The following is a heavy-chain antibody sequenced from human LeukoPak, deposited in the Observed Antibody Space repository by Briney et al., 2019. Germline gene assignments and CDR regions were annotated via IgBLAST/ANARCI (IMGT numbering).Heavy chain of an antibody. Sequence: GESLKISCKGSGYSFTSYWIGWVRQMPGKGLEWMGIIYPGGSDTRYSPSFQGQVTISADKSISTAYLQWSSLKASDTAMYYCARLPYYDFWSGYYTGIYYWGQGTLVTVSS. J-gene: IGHJ4*02. CDR1: GYSFTSYW. CDR3: ARLPYYDFWSGYYTGIYY. CDR2: IYPGGSDT. V-gene: IGHV5-51*01. D-gene: IGHD3-3*01.